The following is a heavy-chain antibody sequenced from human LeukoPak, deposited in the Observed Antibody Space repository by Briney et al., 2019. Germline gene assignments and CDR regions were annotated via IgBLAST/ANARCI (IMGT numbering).Heavy chain of an antibody. V-gene: IGHV4-31*03. CDR3: ARDRLEWLSTPTDYYYYGMAV. J-gene: IGHJ6*02. Sequence: PSETLSLTCTVSGGSISSGGYYWSWIRQHPGKGLEWIGYIYYSGSTYYNPSPKSRVTISVDTSKNQFSLKLSSVTAADTAVYYCARDRLEWLSTPTDYYYYGMAVWGQGTTVTVSS. CDR1: GGSISSGGYY. CDR2: IYYSGST. D-gene: IGHD3-3*01.